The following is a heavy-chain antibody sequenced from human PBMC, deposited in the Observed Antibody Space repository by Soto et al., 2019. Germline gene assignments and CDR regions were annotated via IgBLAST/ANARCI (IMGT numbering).Heavy chain of an antibody. CDR2: VSASGSIT. Sequence: PGGSLRLSCAASGFTFGSYDMNWVRQAPGKGLEWVSGVSASGSITSYADSAKGRFTISRDNAKNTVFLQMTGLRAEDTAVYFCAKGDCSGGRCYRGFDYWGQGTLVTVSS. V-gene: IGHV3-23*01. D-gene: IGHD2-15*01. J-gene: IGHJ4*02. CDR1: GFTFGSYD. CDR3: AKGDCSGGRCYRGFDY.